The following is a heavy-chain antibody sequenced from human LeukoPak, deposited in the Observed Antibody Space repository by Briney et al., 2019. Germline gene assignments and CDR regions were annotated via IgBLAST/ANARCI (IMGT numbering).Heavy chain of an antibody. CDR1: GGSISSGSYY. D-gene: IGHD4-17*01. CDR2: IYTSGST. CDR3: ARGWTGGDYPWPH. J-gene: IGHJ1*01. Sequence: SQTPSLTCTVSGGSISSGSYYWNWIRQPAGKGLEWIGRIYTSGSTNYNPSLKSRVTISVDTSKNQFSLKLSSVTAADTAVYYCARGWTGGDYPWPHWGQGALVTVSS. V-gene: IGHV4-61*02.